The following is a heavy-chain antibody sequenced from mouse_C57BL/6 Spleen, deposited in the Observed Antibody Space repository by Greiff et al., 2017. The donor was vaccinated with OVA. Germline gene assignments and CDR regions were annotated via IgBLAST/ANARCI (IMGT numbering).Heavy chain of an antibody. CDR1: GYSFTGYY. V-gene: IGHV1-42*01. J-gene: IGHJ3*01. CDR3: ARGNYYGSSLGWFAY. CDR2: INPSTGGT. D-gene: IGHD1-1*01. Sequence: EVKLMESGPELVKPGASVKISCKASGYSFTGYYMNWVKQSPENSLEWIGEINPSTGGTPYNQKFKAKATLTVDKSSSTAYMQLKSLTSEDSAVYYSARGNYYGSSLGWFAYWGQGTLVTVSA.